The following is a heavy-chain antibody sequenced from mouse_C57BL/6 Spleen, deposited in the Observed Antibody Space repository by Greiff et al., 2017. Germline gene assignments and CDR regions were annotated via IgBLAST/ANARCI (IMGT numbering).Heavy chain of an antibody. CDR3: AREERDNWGPFAY. Sequence: DVQLQESGPGLVKPSQSLSLTCSVTGYSITSGYYWNWIRQFPGNKLEWMGYISYDGSNNYNPSLKNRISITRDTSKNQFFLKLNSVTTEDTATYYCAREERDNWGPFAYWGQGTLVTVSA. CDR2: ISYDGSN. CDR1: GYSITSGYY. D-gene: IGHD3-3*01. J-gene: IGHJ3*01. V-gene: IGHV3-6*01.